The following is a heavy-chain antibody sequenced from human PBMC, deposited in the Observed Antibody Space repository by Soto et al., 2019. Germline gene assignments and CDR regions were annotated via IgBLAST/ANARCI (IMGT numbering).Heavy chain of an antibody. D-gene: IGHD2-2*01. J-gene: IGHJ5*02. Sequence: QLQLQESGPGLVKPSETLSLTCTVSGGSISSSSYYWGWIRQPPGKELEWIGSIYYSGTTYYNPSLKSRATISVDTSKEQFSLKLSSVTAADPAVYYCASLTLGHCTSTSCFYNWFGPWGQGTLVTVSS. V-gene: IGHV4-39*01. CDR2: IYYSGTT. CDR3: ASLTLGHCTSTSCFYNWFGP. CDR1: GGSISSSSYY.